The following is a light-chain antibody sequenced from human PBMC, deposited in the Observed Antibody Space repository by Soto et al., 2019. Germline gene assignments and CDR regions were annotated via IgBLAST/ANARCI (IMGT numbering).Light chain of an antibody. V-gene: IGKV1-5*03. J-gene: IGKJ5*01. CDR3: QQYNTYAT. CDR2: KAS. Sequence: DIQMAQSPSTLFGSVGDRVTITCRSSQTISSWLAWYPQKPGKAPTLLLYKASTLTSGVPSRFSGRGSGTEFTLTISSLQPDDFATSFCQQYNTYATFGQGTRLEI. CDR1: QTISSW.